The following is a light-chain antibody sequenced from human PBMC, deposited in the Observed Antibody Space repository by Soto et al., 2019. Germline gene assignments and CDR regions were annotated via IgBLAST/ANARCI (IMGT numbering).Light chain of an antibody. J-gene: IGKJ1*01. CDR3: QQRSNWPRT. CDR1: QSVSSY. Sequence: EIVLTQSPVTLSLSPGERATLSCRASQSVSSYLVWYQQKPGQAPRLLIYDASNRATGIPARFSGSGSGTDFTLTISSLEPEDFAVYYCQQRSNWPRTFRQGTKVNIK. V-gene: IGKV3-11*01. CDR2: DAS.